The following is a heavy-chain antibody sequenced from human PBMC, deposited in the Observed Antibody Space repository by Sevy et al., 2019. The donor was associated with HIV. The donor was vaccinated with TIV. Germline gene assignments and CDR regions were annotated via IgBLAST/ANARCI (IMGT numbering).Heavy chain of an antibody. CDR1: GDSISGYY. J-gene: IGHJ6*02. Sequence: SETLSLTCTVSGDSISGYYRSWIRQPPGKGLEWIGYSYYSGSTTYNPSLKRRVTISVDTSKNQFSLKLSSVTAADTAVYYCARASPDYYYGMDVWGQGTTVTVSS. CDR3: ARASPDYYYGMDV. V-gene: IGHV4-59*01. CDR2: SYYSGST.